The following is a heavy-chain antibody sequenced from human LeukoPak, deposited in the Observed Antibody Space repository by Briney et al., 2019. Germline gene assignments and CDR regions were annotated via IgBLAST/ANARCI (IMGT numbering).Heavy chain of an antibody. V-gene: IGHV4-59*01. D-gene: IGHD3-10*01. CDR2: IYYSGST. CDR3: ARSSITMVRGVTIFDP. Sequence: PSETLSLTCTVSGGSISSYYWSWIRQPPGKGLEWIGYIYYSGSTNYNPSLKSRVTISVDTSKNQFSLKLSSVTAADTAVYYCARSSITMVRGVTIFDPWGQGALVTVSS. J-gene: IGHJ5*02. CDR1: GGSISSYY.